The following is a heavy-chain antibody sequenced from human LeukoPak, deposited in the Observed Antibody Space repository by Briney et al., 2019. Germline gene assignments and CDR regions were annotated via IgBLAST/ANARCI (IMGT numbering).Heavy chain of an antibody. D-gene: IGHD2-15*01. CDR2: IYNRGNT. CDR3: ARGRDTVSTPLDY. V-gene: IGHV4-61*01. J-gene: IGHJ4*02. CDR1: GDSISSGSILTYY. Sequence: SETLSLTCTVSGDSISSGSILTYYWTWIRQPPGKGLEWIGYIYNRGNTNYNPSLESRVTISVDTSKNQFSLKVNSVTAADTAVYYCARGRDTVSTPLDYWGQGTLVTVSS.